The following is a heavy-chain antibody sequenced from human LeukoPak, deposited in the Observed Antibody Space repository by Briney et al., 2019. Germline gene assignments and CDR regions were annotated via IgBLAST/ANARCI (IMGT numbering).Heavy chain of an antibody. CDR1: GFTFSSYE. V-gene: IGHV3-48*03. CDR3: AKGSASGSGWYSPDDWFDP. CDR2: ISSSGSTI. J-gene: IGHJ5*02. D-gene: IGHD6-19*01. Sequence: LPGGSLRLSCAASGFTFSSYEMNWVRQAPGKGLEWVSYISSSGSTIYYADSVKGRFTISRDNAKNSLYLQMNSLRAEDTAVYYCAKGSASGSGWYSPDDWFDPWGQGTLVTVSS.